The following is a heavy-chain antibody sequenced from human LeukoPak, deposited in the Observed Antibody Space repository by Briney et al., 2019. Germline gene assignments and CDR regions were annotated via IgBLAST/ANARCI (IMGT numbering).Heavy chain of an antibody. D-gene: IGHD5-12*01. CDR1: GGTFSSYA. J-gene: IGHJ6*03. CDR3: ARGRGYSFYYYYMDV. V-gene: IGHV1-69*13. Sequence: SVKVSCKASGGTFSSYAISWVRQAPGQGLEWMGGIIPIFGTANYAQKFQGRVTITADESTSTAYMELSSLRSEDTAVYYCARGRGYSFYYYYMDVWGKGTTVTISS. CDR2: IIPIFGTA.